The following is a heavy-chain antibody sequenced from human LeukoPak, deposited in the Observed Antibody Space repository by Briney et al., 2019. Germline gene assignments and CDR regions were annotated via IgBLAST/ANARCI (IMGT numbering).Heavy chain of an antibody. CDR1: GGTFNSYA. J-gene: IGHJ6*04. Sequence: ASVKVSCKASGGTFNSYAISWVRQAPGQGLEWMGGIIPIFGTANYAQKFQGRVTITADDSTSTAYIELSSLRSEDTAVYYCARADCSSSSCYLNPPYYYYGMDVWGKGTTVTVSS. CDR3: ARADCSSSSCYLNPPYYYYGMDV. CDR2: IIPIFGTA. D-gene: IGHD2-2*01. V-gene: IGHV1-69*13.